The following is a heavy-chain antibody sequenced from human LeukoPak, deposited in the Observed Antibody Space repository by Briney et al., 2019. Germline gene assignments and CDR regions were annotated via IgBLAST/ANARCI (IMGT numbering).Heavy chain of an antibody. J-gene: IGHJ4*02. Sequence: PGGSLRLSCAASGFTFSSYGMSWVRQAPGKGLEWVSGISGSGSSTYYADSVKGRFTISRHNSKNPLYLQLNSLRAAHTAVYYCARMPLPYSSGWYVSFRYFDYWGQGTLVTVS. D-gene: IGHD6-19*01. V-gene: IGHV3-23*01. CDR1: GFTFSSYG. CDR3: ARMPLPYSSGWYVSFRYFDY. CDR2: ISGSGSST.